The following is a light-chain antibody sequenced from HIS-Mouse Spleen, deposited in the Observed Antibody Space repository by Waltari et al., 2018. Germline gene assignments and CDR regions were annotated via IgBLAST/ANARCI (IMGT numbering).Light chain of an antibody. CDR1: ALPKKY. CDR2: EDS. V-gene: IGLV3-10*01. CDR3: YSTDSSGNHRV. Sequence: SYELTQPPSVSVSPGQTARITCSGDALPKKYAYWYQQKSGQAPVLVIYEDSNRPSGIPSRFSGSSSGTMATLTISGAQVEDDADYYCYSTDSSGNHRVFGGGTKLTVL. J-gene: IGLJ2*01.